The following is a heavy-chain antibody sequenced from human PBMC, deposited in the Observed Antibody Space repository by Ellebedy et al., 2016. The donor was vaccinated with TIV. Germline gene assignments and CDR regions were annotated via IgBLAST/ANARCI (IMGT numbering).Heavy chain of an antibody. Sequence: PGGSLRLSCKGSGYSFTSYWIGWVRQVPGKGLEWMGIIYPGNSDTRYSPSFQGQVPISADKSISTAYLQWSSLKASDTAMYYCARCITMVRGVIRETYAFDIWGQGTMVTVSS. J-gene: IGHJ3*02. CDR2: IYPGNSDT. CDR3: ARCITMVRGVIRETYAFDI. V-gene: IGHV5-51*01. CDR1: GYSFTSYW. D-gene: IGHD3-10*01.